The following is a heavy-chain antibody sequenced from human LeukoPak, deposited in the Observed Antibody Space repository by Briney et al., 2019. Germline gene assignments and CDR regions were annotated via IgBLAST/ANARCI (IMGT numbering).Heavy chain of an antibody. D-gene: IGHD3-3*01. CDR2: ISGSGGST. CDR3: ARLNDFWSGYYDY. Sequence: PGGSLRLSCAASGFTFSSYAMSWVRQAPGKGLEWVSAISGSGGSTYYADSVKGRFTISRDNSKNTLYLQMNSLRAEDTAVYYCARLNDFWSGYYDYWGQGTLVTVSS. J-gene: IGHJ4*02. CDR1: GFTFSSYA. V-gene: IGHV3-23*01.